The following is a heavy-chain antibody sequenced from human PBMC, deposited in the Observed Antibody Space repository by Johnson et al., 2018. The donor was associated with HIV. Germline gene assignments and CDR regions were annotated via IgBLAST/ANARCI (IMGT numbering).Heavy chain of an antibody. CDR2: IYNDGSRT. Sequence: VQLVESGGGLVQPGGSLRLSCAASGFAFRTYWMVWVRQVPGKRPVWVARIYNDGSRTTYADSVRGRCTMSRDNAKYTVDLQMNSLRVEDTAVYYCAKVDCGGDTCAGYVPFDLWGQGTLVTVSS. D-gene: IGHD2-21*01. V-gene: IGHV3-74*03. J-gene: IGHJ3*01. CDR1: GFAFRTYW. CDR3: AKVDCGGDTCAGYVPFDL.